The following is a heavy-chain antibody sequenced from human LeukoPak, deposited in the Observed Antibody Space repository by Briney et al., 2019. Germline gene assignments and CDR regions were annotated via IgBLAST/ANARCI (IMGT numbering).Heavy chain of an antibody. D-gene: IGHD6-19*01. J-gene: IGHJ4*02. Sequence: GGSLRLSCAASGFTFSRYAMHWVRQAPGKGLEWVAVILFDGTKKYYADSVKGRFTISRDNAKNSLYLQMNSLRAEDTALYYCAKNVIAVAGAGSRFDYWGQGTLVTVSS. CDR1: GFTFSRYA. V-gene: IGHV3-30-3*01. CDR2: ILFDGTKK. CDR3: AKNVIAVAGAGSRFDY.